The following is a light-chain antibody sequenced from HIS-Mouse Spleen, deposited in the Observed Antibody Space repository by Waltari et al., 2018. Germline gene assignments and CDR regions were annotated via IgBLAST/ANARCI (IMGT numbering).Light chain of an antibody. V-gene: IGLV2-14*01. CDR3: SSYTSSSTLG. CDR1: SSDVGGYNY. Sequence: QSALTQPASVSGSPGQSITISCTGTSSDVGGYNYVSWYQQHPGKAPKLMIYEVSNRPSGVSNRVSGSKSGNTASLTISGLQAEDEADYYCSSYTSSSTLGFGGGTKLTVL. CDR2: EVS. J-gene: IGLJ2*01.